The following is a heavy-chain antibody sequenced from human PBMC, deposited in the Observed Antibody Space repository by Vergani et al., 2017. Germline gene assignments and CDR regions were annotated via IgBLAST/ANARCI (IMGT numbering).Heavy chain of an antibody. Sequence: QVQLQQWGAGLLKPSETLSLTCAVYGGSFSSYYWSWIRQPPGKGLEWIGEINHSGSTNYNPSLKSRVTISVDTSKNQFSLKLSSVTAADTAVYYCARLYSSSWYLPRSVFDYWGQGTLVTVSS. D-gene: IGHD6-13*01. CDR3: ARLYSSSWYLPRSVFDY. CDR1: GGSFSSYY. J-gene: IGHJ4*02. V-gene: IGHV4-34*01. CDR2: INHSGST.